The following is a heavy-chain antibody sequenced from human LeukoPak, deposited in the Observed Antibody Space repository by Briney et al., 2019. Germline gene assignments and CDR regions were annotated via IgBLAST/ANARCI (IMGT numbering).Heavy chain of an antibody. D-gene: IGHD2-2*01. Sequence: ASVKVSCKASGYTFTGYYMHWVRQAPGRGLEWMGWINPNSGATKYAQKFQGRVTMTRDTSISTAYMEVSRLGFDDTAVYYCARDGGWYQLLWWFDPWGQGTLVTVSS. CDR1: GYTFTGYY. J-gene: IGHJ5*02. CDR2: INPNSGAT. CDR3: ARDGGWYQLLWWFDP. V-gene: IGHV1-2*02.